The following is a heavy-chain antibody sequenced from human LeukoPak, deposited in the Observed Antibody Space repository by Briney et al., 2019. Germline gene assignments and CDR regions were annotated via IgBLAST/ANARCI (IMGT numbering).Heavy chain of an antibody. CDR1: GYTFSTLD. D-gene: IGHD2-8*01. CDR2: ISTYNGNP. J-gene: IGHJ4*02. V-gene: IGHV1-18*01. Sequence: EASVKVSCKTSGYTFSTLDISWVRQAPGQGLEWMGWISTYNGNPNYVQKFQGRVTMTTDTSTSTAYMELRSLKSDDTAVYYCARVMGPPDYWGQGTLVTVFS. CDR3: ARVMGPPDY.